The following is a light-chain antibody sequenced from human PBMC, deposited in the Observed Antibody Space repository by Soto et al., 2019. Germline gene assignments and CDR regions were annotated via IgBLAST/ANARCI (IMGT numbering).Light chain of an antibody. CDR1: SSDIGGYNY. Sequence: QSVLTQPASVSGSPGQSITISCTGGSSDIGGYNYVSWFQQHPGKVPKLMIYEVTNRPSGVSNRFSGSKSGSKASLTISGLKAEDEADYYCSSYTSSNTLVFGTGTKVTVL. CDR2: EVT. CDR3: SSYTSSNTLV. V-gene: IGLV2-14*01. J-gene: IGLJ1*01.